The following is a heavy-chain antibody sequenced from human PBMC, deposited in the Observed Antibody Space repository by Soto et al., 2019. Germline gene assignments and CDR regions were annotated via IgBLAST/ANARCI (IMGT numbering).Heavy chain of an antibody. CDR3: AQDRGWGVVSPSHDY. CDR1: GFTFRNFV. Sequence: EVQLLESGGGTVLPGGSLRVSCAASGFTFRNFVMSWVRQAPGKGLEWVSAIRATGGETFYADSVKGRFTISRDNSKNTLFLQMNSLRDEDTALYFCAQDRGWGVVSPSHDYWGQGNLVTVSS. CDR2: IRATGGET. J-gene: IGHJ4*02. D-gene: IGHD2-21*01. V-gene: IGHV3-23*01.